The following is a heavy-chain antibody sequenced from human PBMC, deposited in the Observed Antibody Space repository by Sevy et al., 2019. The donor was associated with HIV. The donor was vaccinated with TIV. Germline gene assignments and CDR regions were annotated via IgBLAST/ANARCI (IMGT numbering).Heavy chain of an antibody. V-gene: IGHV1-24*01. CDR3: AITKDYYDNSGSPFDY. Sequence: ASVKVSCKVSGYTLTKLAMHWVRQAPGKGLEWMGTFDPEDGETIYAQKFQGRVTMTEDTSIDTAYMELGSLRSEETAVFYCAITKDYYDNSGSPFDYWGQGTLVTVSS. CDR1: GYTLTKLA. J-gene: IGHJ4*02. D-gene: IGHD3-22*01. CDR2: FDPEDGET.